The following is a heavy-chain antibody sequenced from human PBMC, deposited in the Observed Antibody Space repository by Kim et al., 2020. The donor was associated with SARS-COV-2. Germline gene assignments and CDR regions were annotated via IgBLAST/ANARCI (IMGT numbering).Heavy chain of an antibody. D-gene: IGHD6-13*01. CDR1: GFTFSSYG. CDR2: ISYDGSNK. Sequence: GGSLRLSCAASGFTFSSYGMHWVRQAPGKGLEWVAVISYDGSNKYYADSVKGRFTISRDNSKNTLYLQMHSLRAEDTAVYYCAKDDGLSSSWQYYFDYWGQGTLVTVSS. J-gene: IGHJ4*02. V-gene: IGHV3-30*18. CDR3: AKDDGLSSSWQYYFDY.